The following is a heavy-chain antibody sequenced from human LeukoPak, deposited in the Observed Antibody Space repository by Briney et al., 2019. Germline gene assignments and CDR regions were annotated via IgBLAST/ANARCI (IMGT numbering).Heavy chain of an antibody. J-gene: IGHJ4*02. CDR3: ARDQHYYDSSGYYYGHFDY. CDR2: IPYDGSNK. Sequence: GGSLRLSCAASGFTFSRYAMHWVRQAPGKGLEWVAVIPYDGSNKYYADSVKGRFTISRDNSKNTLYLQMNSLRAEDTAVYYCARDQHYYDSSGYYYGHFDYWGQGTLVTVSS. D-gene: IGHD3-22*01. V-gene: IGHV3-30-3*01. CDR1: GFTFSRYA.